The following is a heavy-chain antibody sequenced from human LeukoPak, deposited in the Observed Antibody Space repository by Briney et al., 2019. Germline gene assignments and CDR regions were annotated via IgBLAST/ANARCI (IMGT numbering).Heavy chain of an antibody. D-gene: IGHD5-18*01. J-gene: IGHJ6*02. CDR1: GYTFTDYY. CDR3: ARLKIQVFLDYSNYGMDV. Sequence: ASVKVSCKASGYTFTDYYIHWVRQAPGQGLEWMGWINPKTGGTHYAQRFQGRVTMTRDTSIRTAYMELSRLRSDDTAVYFCARLKIQVFLDYSNYGMDVWGQGTTVTVSS. CDR2: INPKTGGT. V-gene: IGHV1-2*02.